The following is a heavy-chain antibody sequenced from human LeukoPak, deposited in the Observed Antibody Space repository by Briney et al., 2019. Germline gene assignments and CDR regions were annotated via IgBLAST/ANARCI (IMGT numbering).Heavy chain of an antibody. D-gene: IGHD2-15*01. V-gene: IGHV1-69*04. CDR2: IIPILGIA. Sequence: GASVKVSCKASGGTFSSYAISWVRQAPGQGLEWMGRIIPILGIANYAQKFQGRVTITADKSTSTAYMELSSLRSEDTAVYYCARDLLEYYYYGMDVWGQGTTVTVSS. J-gene: IGHJ6*02. CDR1: GGTFSSYA. CDR3: ARDLLEYYYYGMDV.